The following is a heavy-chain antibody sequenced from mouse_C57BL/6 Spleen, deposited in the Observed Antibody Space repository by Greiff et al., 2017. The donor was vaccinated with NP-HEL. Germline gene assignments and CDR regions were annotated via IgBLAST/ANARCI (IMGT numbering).Heavy chain of an antibody. Sequence: EVQLQESGPGLVKPSQSLSLTCSVTGYSITSGYYWNWIRQFPGNKLEWMGYISYDGSNNYNPSLKNRISITRDTSKNQFFLKLNSVTTEDTATYYCARETTVGDYAMDYWGQGTSVTVSS. J-gene: IGHJ4*01. CDR3: ARETTVGDYAMDY. CDR2: ISYDGSN. D-gene: IGHD1-1*01. CDR1: GYSITSGYY. V-gene: IGHV3-6*01.